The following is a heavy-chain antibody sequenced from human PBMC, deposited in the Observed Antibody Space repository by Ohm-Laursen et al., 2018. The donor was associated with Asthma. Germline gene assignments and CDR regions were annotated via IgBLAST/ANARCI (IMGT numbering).Heavy chain of an antibody. CDR3: AREDYYDSSSHGMDV. Sequence: GASVKVSCKASGYTFTSYDINWVRQAPGQGLEWMGIINPSGGSTSYAQKFQGRVTMTRDTSTSTVYMELSSLRSEDTAVYYCAREDYYDSSSHGMDVWGQGTTVTVSS. D-gene: IGHD3-22*01. V-gene: IGHV1-46*01. J-gene: IGHJ6*02. CDR1: GYTFTSYD. CDR2: INPSGGST.